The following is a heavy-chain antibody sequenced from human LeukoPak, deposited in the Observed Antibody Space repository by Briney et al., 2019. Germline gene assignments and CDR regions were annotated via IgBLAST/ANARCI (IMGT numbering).Heavy chain of an antibody. CDR1: GYTFTGYY. Sequence: ASVKVSCKASGYTFTGYYMHWVRQAPGQGLEWMGWINPNSGGTNYAQKFQGRVTMTRDTSISTAYMELSRLRSDDTAVYYCAKGRNYGSGSSTPHYDYWGQGTLVIVSS. J-gene: IGHJ4*02. V-gene: IGHV1-2*02. CDR2: INPNSGGT. CDR3: AKGRNYGSGSSTPHYDY. D-gene: IGHD3-10*01.